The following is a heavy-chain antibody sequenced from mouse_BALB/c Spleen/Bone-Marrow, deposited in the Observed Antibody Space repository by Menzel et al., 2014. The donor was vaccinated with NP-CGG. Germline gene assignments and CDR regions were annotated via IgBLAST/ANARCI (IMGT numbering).Heavy chain of an antibody. Sequence: VQLQQSGAELMKPGASVKISCKATGYTFSSYWIEWVKQRPGHGLEWIGEILPGSGTTNYNENFKGKATFTADTSSNTAYMQLSSLTSEDSAVYYCARDYRYDGAMDYLGQGTSVTVSS. D-gene: IGHD2-14*01. V-gene: IGHV1-9*01. CDR1: GYTFSSYW. CDR2: ILPGSGTT. CDR3: ARDYRYDGAMDY. J-gene: IGHJ4*01.